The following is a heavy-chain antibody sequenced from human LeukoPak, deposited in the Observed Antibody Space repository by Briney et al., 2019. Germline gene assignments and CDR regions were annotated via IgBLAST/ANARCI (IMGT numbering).Heavy chain of an antibody. Sequence: ASVRVSCKASGYTFTGHYVNWLRQAPGQGLEWMGRINPNRGDTKYAEQFEGRVNMTRDPSTSKAYMELSRLTSDDTAVYYCARDLWELPSDYYYDSWGQGTVLSVSS. J-gene: IGHJ4*02. CDR1: GYTFTGHY. CDR2: INPNRGDT. CDR3: ARDLWELPSDYYYDS. D-gene: IGHD1-26*01. V-gene: IGHV1-2*06.